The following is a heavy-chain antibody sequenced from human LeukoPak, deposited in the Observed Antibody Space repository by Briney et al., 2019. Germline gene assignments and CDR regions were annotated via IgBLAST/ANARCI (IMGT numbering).Heavy chain of an antibody. V-gene: IGHV3-48*01. CDR1: GFTFSSYT. J-gene: IGHJ3*02. Sequence: GGSLRLSCEASGFTFSSYTMNWVRQAPGKGLEWVSYISTSSSAKYYADSVKGRFTISRDNSKNTLYLQMNSLRAEDTAVYYCAKSTVGTLGAFDIWGQGTMVTVSS. CDR3: AKSTVGTLGAFDI. D-gene: IGHD4-23*01. CDR2: ISTSSSAK.